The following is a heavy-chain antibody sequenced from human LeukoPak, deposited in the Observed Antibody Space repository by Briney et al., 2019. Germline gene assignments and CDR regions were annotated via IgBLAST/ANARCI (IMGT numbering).Heavy chain of an antibody. V-gene: IGHV4-39*07. D-gene: IGHD3-10*01. Sequence: SETLSLTCTVSGGSISSSSYYWGWIRQPPGKGLEWIGSIYYSGSTYYNPSLKSRVTISVDTSKNQVSLKLSSVTAADTAVYYCARVEEGYGSGRRENYYFYYMDVWGKGTTVTISS. CDR3: ARVEEGYGSGRRENYYFYYMDV. J-gene: IGHJ6*03. CDR2: IYYSGST. CDR1: GGSISSSSYY.